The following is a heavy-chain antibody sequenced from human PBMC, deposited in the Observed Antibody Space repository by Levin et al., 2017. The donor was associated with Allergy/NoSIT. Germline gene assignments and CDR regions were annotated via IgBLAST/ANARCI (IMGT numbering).Heavy chain of an antibody. CDR3: AKDTSGWPYYFDY. CDR2: ISGSGGST. Sequence: GESLKISCAASGFTFSSYAMSWVRQAPGKGLEWVSAISGSGGSTYYADSVKGRFTISRDNSKNTLYLQMNSLRAEDTAVYYCAKDTSGWPYYFDYWGQGTLVTVSS. D-gene: IGHD6-19*01. V-gene: IGHV3-23*01. J-gene: IGHJ4*02. CDR1: GFTFSSYA.